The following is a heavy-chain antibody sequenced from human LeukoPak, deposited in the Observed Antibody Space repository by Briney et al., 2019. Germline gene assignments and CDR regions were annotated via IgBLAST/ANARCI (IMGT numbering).Heavy chain of an antibody. CDR3: ARAEGATKSRSYYYYYMDV. Sequence: ASVKVSCKASGYTFTGYYMHWVRQAPGQGLKWMGWINPNSGGTNYAQKFQGRVTMTRDTSISTAYMELSRLRSDDTAVYYCARAEGATKSRSYYYYYMDVWGKGTTVTVSS. CDR2: INPNSGGT. CDR1: GYTFTGYY. D-gene: IGHD1-26*01. V-gene: IGHV1-2*02. J-gene: IGHJ6*03.